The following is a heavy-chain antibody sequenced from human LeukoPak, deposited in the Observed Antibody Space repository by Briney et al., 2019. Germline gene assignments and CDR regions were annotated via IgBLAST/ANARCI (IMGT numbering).Heavy chain of an antibody. CDR1: GGSFSGYY. V-gene: IGHV4-34*01. D-gene: IGHD5-24*01. J-gene: IGHJ4*02. CDR2: INHSGST. CDR3: AREGGMATDS. Sequence: PSETLSLTCGVYGGSFSGYYCSWIRQPPGKGLEWIGEINHSGSTDYNPSLKSRVTISVDTSKNQFSLKLSSVTAADTAVYYCAREGGMATDSWGQGTLVTVSS.